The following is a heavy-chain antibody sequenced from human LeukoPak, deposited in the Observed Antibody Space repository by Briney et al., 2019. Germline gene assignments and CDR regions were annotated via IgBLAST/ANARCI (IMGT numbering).Heavy chain of an antibody. CDR3: AKVTSGY. J-gene: IGHJ4*02. Sequence: GGSLRLSCAATGITFSTNSMSWVRQAPGRGLEWVSAIGDGDGTTFYADSVKGRFSISRDNSKSTLYLQMSSLRDEDTAVYYCAKVTSGYWGQGTLVTDSS. D-gene: IGHD3-10*01. V-gene: IGHV3-23*01. CDR1: GITFSTNS. CDR2: IGDGDGTT.